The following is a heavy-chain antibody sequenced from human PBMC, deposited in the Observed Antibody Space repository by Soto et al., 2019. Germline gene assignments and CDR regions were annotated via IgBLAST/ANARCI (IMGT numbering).Heavy chain of an antibody. D-gene: IGHD5-12*01. CDR1: GFPFSTYG. CDR3: AKDQGGYLSVFDY. CDR2: MSYDGVNK. J-gene: IGHJ4*02. V-gene: IGHV3-30*18. Sequence: GGSLRLSCAASGFPFSTYGMHWVRQAPGKGLEWVAVMSYDGVNKYYADSVKGRFTISRDSSKNTLYLQMDSPRAEDTAFYYCAKDQGGYLSVFDYWGQGTLVTVSS.